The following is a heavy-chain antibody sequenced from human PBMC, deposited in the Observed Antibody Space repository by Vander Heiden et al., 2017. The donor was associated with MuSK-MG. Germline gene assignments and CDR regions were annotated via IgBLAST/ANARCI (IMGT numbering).Heavy chain of an antibody. V-gene: IGHV3-21*01. CDR1: GFTCSSHS. CDR3: AIDPPGDFFDY. J-gene: IGHJ4*02. Sequence: EVQLVASGGGLVKPGGFLRLSWAASGFTCSSHSMNWVRPAPGKGLEWVSSTSSSSSYIYYADSVKGRFTISRDNAKNSLYLQMNSLRAEDTAVYYCAIDPPGDFFDYWGQGTLVTVSS. CDR2: TSSSSSYI.